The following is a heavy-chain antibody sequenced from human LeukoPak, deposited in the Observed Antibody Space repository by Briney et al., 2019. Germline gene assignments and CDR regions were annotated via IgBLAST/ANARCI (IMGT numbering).Heavy chain of an antibody. CDR2: IYYSGST. CDR3: ARGSGSYYSPFDY. CDR1: GGSISSYY. J-gene: IGHJ4*02. Sequence: SETLSPTCTVSGGSISSYYWSWIRQPPGKGLEWIGYIYYSGSTNYNPSLKSRVTMSVDTSKNQFSLKLSSVTAADTAVYYCARGSGSYYSPFDYWGQGTLVTVSS. V-gene: IGHV4-59*12. D-gene: IGHD1-26*01.